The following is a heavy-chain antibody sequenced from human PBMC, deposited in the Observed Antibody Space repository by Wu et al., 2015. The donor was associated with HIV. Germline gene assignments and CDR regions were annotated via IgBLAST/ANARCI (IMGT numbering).Heavy chain of an antibody. V-gene: IGHV1-46*01. J-gene: IGHJ4*02. CDR1: GYSFTAYY. D-gene: IGHD1-26*01. CDR2: IRPYAGDT. Sequence: QVQLVQSGPEVKQPGASVRISCKTSGYSFTAYYLHWVRQAPGRGLEWMGLIRPYAGDTMYAQNFQGRVVITRDTSTSTVFLEISSLRSEDTAVYYCARDHGSFPFSYWGQGTLVTVSS. CDR3: ARDHGSFPFSY.